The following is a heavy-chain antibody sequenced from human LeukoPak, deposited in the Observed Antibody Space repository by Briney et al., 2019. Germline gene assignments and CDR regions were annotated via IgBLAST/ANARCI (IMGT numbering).Heavy chain of an antibody. Sequence: GGSLRLSCAASGFTFSSYGMHWVRQAPGKGLEWVAVVSYDGSNKYYADSVKGRFTISRDNSRNTLFLQMNSLRAEDTAVYYCATDRATQYFDYWGQGTLVSVSS. CDR2: VSYDGSNK. V-gene: IGHV3-30*03. J-gene: IGHJ4*02. CDR3: ATDRATQYFDY. CDR1: GFTFSSYG. D-gene: IGHD2-15*01.